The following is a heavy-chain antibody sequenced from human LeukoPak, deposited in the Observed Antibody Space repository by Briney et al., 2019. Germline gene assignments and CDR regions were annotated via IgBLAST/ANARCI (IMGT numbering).Heavy chain of an antibody. D-gene: IGHD6-6*01. V-gene: IGHV3-74*01. CDR3: ARGPNSNWSGLDF. J-gene: IGHJ4*02. CDR1: GFTFSSYW. CDR2: ISPTGSTT. Sequence: GGSLRLSCAASGFTFSSYWMNWVRQAPGKGLVWVSRISPTGSTTSYADSVKGRFTVSRDNAKNTLYLQVNNLRAEDTAVYYCARGPNSNWSGLDFWGQGTLLTVSP.